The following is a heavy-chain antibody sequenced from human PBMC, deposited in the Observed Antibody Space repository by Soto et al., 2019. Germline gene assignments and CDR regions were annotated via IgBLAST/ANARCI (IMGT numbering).Heavy chain of an antibody. CDR3: ATLVPAPIKLFPRLGWFDP. CDR1: GGTFSSET. Sequence: SVKVSCKASGGTFSSETITWVRQAPGQGLEWMGGIIPISDTANYAQNFRGRVTITADESTSTVYLELSSLRSEDTAVYYCATLVPAPIKLFPRLGWFDPWGQGTMVTVYS. CDR2: IIPISDTA. J-gene: IGHJ5*02. D-gene: IGHD2-2*02. V-gene: IGHV1-69*13.